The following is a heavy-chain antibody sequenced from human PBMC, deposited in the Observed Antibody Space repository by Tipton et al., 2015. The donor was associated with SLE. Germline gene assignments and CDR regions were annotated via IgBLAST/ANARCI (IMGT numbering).Heavy chain of an antibody. D-gene: IGHD3-10*01. Sequence: TLSLTCTVSGGSISSSSYYWGWIRQPPGKGLEWIGEINHSGSTNYNPSLKSRVTISVDTSKNQFSLKLSSVTAADTAVYYCARDHRDIWFGETFFDYWGQGTLVTVSS. V-gene: IGHV4-39*07. CDR1: GGSISSSSYY. CDR2: INHSGST. CDR3: ARDHRDIWFGETFFDY. J-gene: IGHJ4*02.